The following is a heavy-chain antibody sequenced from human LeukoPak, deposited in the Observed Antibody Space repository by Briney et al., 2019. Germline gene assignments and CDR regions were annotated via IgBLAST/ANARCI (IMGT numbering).Heavy chain of an antibody. D-gene: IGHD3-16*01. CDR3: ARAYGYDYVWGSYYFDY. CDR1: GGSISSGGYY. CDR2: IYYSGST. J-gene: IGHJ4*02. V-gene: IGHV4-31*03. Sequence: SETLSLTCTVSGGSISSGGYYWSWIRQHPGKGLEWIGYIYYSGSTYYNPSLKSRVTISVDTSKNQFSLKLSSVTAADTAVYYCARAYGYDYVWGSYYFDYWGQETLVTVSS.